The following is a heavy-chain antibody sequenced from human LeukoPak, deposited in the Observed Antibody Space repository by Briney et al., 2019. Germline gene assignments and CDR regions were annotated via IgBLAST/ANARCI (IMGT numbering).Heavy chain of an antibody. V-gene: IGHV3-7*01. Sequence: GGSLRLSCAASGFTFSSYWMSWVRQAPGKGLEWVANIKQDGSEKYYVDSVKGRFTISRDNAKNSLYLQMNSLRAEDTAVYYCARSGSYPEGAFDIWGQGTMVTVSS. CDR3: ARSGSYPEGAFDI. CDR2: IKQDGSEK. J-gene: IGHJ3*02. CDR1: GFTFSSYW. D-gene: IGHD1-26*01.